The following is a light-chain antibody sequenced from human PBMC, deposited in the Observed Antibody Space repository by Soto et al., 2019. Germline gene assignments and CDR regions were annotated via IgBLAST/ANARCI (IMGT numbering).Light chain of an antibody. Sequence: QSVLTQPASVSGSPGQSITISCTGTSSDVGGYNYVSWYQQHPGKAPKLMIYEVSNRPSGVSNRFSDSKSGNTASLTISGLQAEDGADYYCSSYTSSSTFYVFGTGTKVTVL. V-gene: IGLV2-14*01. CDR1: SSDVGGYNY. CDR2: EVS. J-gene: IGLJ1*01. CDR3: SSYTSSSTFYV.